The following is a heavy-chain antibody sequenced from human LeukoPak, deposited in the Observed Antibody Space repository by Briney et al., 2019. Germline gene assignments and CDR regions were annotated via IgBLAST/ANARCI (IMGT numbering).Heavy chain of an antibody. Sequence: SETLSLTCTVSGGSISGHYWSWIRQSPGKGLEWIGYIDPTGLTSYNPSLNSRVTISEDTSKNQFSLKVRSVTTADTAVYFCVRQTPYSGNHYFDYWGQGTLVTVSS. CDR3: VRQTPYSGNHYFDY. V-gene: IGHV4-4*09. CDR1: GGSISGHY. CDR2: IDPTGLT. D-gene: IGHD1-26*01. J-gene: IGHJ4*02.